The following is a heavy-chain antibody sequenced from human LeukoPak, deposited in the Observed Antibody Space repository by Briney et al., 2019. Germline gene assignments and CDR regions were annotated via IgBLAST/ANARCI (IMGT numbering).Heavy chain of an antibody. J-gene: IGHJ3*01. V-gene: IGHV5-51*01. Sequence: GESLKISCKGSGYSFTSYWIGWVRQMPGKSLEWMGIIYPGDSDTRYSPSFHGQVTMSVDKSINTAYLQWSSLKASDTAVYYCARPLLRYFDTHAFDLWGQGTMVTVSS. D-gene: IGHD3-9*01. CDR1: GYSFTSYW. CDR3: ARPLLRYFDTHAFDL. CDR2: IYPGDSDT.